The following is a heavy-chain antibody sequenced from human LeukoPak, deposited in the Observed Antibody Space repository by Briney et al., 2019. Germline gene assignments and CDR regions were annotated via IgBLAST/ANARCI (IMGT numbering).Heavy chain of an antibody. J-gene: IGHJ4*02. V-gene: IGHV4-39*01. Sequence: PSETLSLTCTVSGGSISSSSYYWGWIRQPPGKGLEWIGSIYYSGSTYYNPSLKSRVTISVDTSKNQFSLKLSSVTAADTAVYYCARAGRLYSSKVDFDYWGQGTLVTVSS. D-gene: IGHD6-13*01. CDR1: GGSISSSSYY. CDR2: IYYSGST. CDR3: ARAGRLYSSKVDFDY.